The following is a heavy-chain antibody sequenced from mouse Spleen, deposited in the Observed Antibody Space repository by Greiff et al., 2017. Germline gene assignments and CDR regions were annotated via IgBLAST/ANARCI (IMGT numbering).Heavy chain of an antibody. CDR1: GFTFSDYY. CDR2: VNHDGGST. J-gene: IGHJ4*01. V-gene: IGHV5-16*01. Sequence: EVQLVESEGGLVQPGSSMKLSCTASGFTFSDYYMAWVRQVPEQGLEWVAKVNHDGGSTYYLEYLKSRFIISRDHAKNILYLQMSSLTSEDTATYYCAIVCYYSSIQHYYAIDHWGQGTPATVPS. CDR3: AIVCYYSSIQHYYAIDH. D-gene: IGHD1-1*01.